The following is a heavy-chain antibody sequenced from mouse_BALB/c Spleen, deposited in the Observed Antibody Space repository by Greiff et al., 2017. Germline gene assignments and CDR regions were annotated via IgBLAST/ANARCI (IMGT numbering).Heavy chain of an antibody. CDR1: GFTFSDYY. V-gene: IGHV5-4*02. D-gene: IGHD2-14*01. Sequence: EVQRVESGGGLVKPGGSLKLSCAASGFTFSDYYMSWVRQTPEKRLEWVATISDGGSYTYYPDSVKGRFTISRDNAKNNLYLQMSSLKSEDTAMYYCARGGYDGYYAMDYWGQGTSVTVSS. CDR2: ISDGGSYT. J-gene: IGHJ4*01. CDR3: ARGGYDGYYAMDY.